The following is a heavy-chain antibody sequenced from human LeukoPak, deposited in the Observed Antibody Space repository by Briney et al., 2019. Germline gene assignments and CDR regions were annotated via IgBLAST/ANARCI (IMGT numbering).Heavy chain of an antibody. CDR1: GYTFMSHG. Sequence: ASVKVSCKAYGYTFMSHGISWVRQAPGQGLEWMGWISGSSSNTNYAQRLQGRVTMTTDTSTTTAYMELRSVRSDDTAVYYCARATGTWGHDGFDIWGQGTMVTVSS. D-gene: IGHD3-16*01. J-gene: IGHJ3*02. V-gene: IGHV1-18*01. CDR2: ISGSSSNT. CDR3: ARATGTWGHDGFDI.